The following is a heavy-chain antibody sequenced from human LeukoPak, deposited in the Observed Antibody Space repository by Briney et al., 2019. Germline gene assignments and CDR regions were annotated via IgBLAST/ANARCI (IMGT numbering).Heavy chain of an antibody. CDR3: ARDAEPYGALNWFDP. CDR1: GDTFSSYT. Sequence: SVKVSCKASGDTFSSYTISWVRQAPGQGLEWMGGIIPIFGSANYAQKFQGRVTITADESTSTAYMELSSLRSEDTAMYYCARDAEPYGALNWFDPWGQGTLVTVSS. CDR2: IIPIFGSA. D-gene: IGHD4-17*01. V-gene: IGHV1-69*01. J-gene: IGHJ5*02.